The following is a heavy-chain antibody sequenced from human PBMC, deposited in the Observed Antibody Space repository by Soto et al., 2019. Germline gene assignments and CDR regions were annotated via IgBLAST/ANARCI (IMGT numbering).Heavy chain of an antibody. Sequence: QVQLVESGGGLVKPGGSLRLSCAASGFIFRDYHMSWIRQAPGKGLEWVAYISNSGNTVYYADSVKGRFTISRDNDGNSLFLQVNSLRADDTAVYSCVAVLSRGDPYFDHGGQGTLVTVSS. V-gene: IGHV3-11*01. CDR1: GFIFRDYH. CDR2: ISNSGNTV. CDR3: VAVLSRGDPYFDH. D-gene: IGHD4-17*01. J-gene: IGHJ4*02.